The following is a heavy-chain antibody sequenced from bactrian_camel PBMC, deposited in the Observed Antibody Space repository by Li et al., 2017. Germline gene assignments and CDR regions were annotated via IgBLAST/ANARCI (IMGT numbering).Heavy chain of an antibody. V-gene: IGHV3S1*01. CDR2: LYTGGGPT. J-gene: IGHJ4*01. Sequence: HVQLVESGGGSVQPGGSLRLSCAASGYTYSSNCMGWFRQAPGKEREGVAALYTGGGPTYYPDSVKGRFTISQDNAKTTWYLQMNSLKPEDTALYYCGADFSRVCVRLWTDWAYRGQGTQVTVS. CDR3: GADFSRVCVRLWTDWAY. D-gene: IGHD5*01. CDR1: GYTYSSNC.